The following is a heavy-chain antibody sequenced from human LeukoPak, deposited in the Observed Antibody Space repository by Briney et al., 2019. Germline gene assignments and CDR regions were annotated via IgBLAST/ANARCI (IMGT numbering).Heavy chain of an antibody. CDR2: IIPILGIA. CDR3: ARDHYYYDSSGSPPGFDY. Sequence: GSSVKVSCKASGGTFSSYAISWVRQAPGQGLEWMGRIIPILGIANYAQKFQGRVTITADKSTSTAYMELSSLRSEDTAVYYCARDHYYYDSSGSPPGFDYWGQGTLVTVSS. D-gene: IGHD3-22*01. J-gene: IGHJ4*02. V-gene: IGHV1-69*04. CDR1: GGTFSSYA.